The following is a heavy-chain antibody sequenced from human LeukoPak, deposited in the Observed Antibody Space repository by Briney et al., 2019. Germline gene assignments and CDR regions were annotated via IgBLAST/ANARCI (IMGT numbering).Heavy chain of an antibody. V-gene: IGHV3-21*01. CDR3: ARDPSSGWTSRGTFDY. Sequence: GGSLRLSCAASGFTFSSYSMNWVRQAPGKGLEWVSSISSSSGYIYYADSVKGRFTISRDNAKNSLYLQMNSLRAEDTAVYYCARDPSSGWTSRGTFDYWGQGTLVTVSS. D-gene: IGHD6-19*01. J-gene: IGHJ4*02. CDR1: GFTFSSYS. CDR2: ISSSSGYI.